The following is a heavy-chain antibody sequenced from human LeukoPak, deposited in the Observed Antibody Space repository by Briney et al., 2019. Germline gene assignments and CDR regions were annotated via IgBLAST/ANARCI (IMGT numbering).Heavy chain of an antibody. CDR1: GGSISSSNYY. J-gene: IGHJ4*02. CDR3: ARFLSFGSGTFFPFEY. CDR2: IYYSGST. V-gene: IGHV4-39*01. Sequence: SETLSLTCTVSGGSISSSNYYWGWIRQPPGMGLEWIGTIYYSGSTYYNPSLKSRVTISVDTSKNQFSLKLSSVTAADTAVYYFARFLSFGSGTFFPFEYWGQGTLVTVSS. D-gene: IGHD3-10*01.